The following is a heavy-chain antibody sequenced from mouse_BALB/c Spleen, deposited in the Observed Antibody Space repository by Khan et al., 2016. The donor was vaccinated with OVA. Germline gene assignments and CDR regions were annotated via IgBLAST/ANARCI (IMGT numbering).Heavy chain of an antibody. CDR2: INTHSGVP. Sequence: QIQLVQSGPELKKPGETVRISCKASGYTFTTAGIQWVQKMPGKGLKWIGWINTHSGVPKYAEDFKGRFAFSLEISVNTAYLQITNLKNEDTATCFCAGVGASYYRNDGGAMEYWGQGTSVTVSS. J-gene: IGHJ4*01. D-gene: IGHD2-14*01. CDR1: GYTFTTAG. CDR3: AGVGASYYRNDGGAMEY. V-gene: IGHV9-4*02.